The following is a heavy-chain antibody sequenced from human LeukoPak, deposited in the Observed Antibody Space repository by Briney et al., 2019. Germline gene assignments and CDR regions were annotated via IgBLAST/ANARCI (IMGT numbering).Heavy chain of an antibody. Sequence: SVKVSCKASGYTFTSYDINWVRQAPGQGLEWMGGIIPIFGTANYAQKFQGRVTITADKSTSTAYMELSSLRSEDTAVYYCARVAVAGTLEYYYYMDVWGKGTTVTVSS. CDR1: GYTFTSYD. CDR3: ARVAVAGTLEYYYYMDV. J-gene: IGHJ6*03. V-gene: IGHV1-69*06. D-gene: IGHD6-19*01. CDR2: IIPIFGTA.